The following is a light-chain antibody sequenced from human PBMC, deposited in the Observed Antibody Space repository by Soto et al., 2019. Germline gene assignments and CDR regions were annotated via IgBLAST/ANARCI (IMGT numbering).Light chain of an antibody. Sequence: DIQMTQSPSSLSASVGDRVTITCRASQSIRTYLNWYQQKPGKAPNLLIYAASSLQGGVPSRFSGSGSGTDFTLTISSLQPEDFATYYCQQCYSTRRTFGQVTKLEIK. V-gene: IGKV1-39*01. CDR1: QSIRTY. CDR3: QQCYSTRRT. CDR2: AAS. J-gene: IGKJ2*01.